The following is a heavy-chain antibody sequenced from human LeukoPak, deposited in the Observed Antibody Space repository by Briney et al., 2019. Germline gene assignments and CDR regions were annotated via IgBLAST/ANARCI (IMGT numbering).Heavy chain of an antibody. CDR1: GGSISSYY. V-gene: IGHV4-59*01. CDR2: IYYSGST. Sequence: SETLSLTCTVSGGSISSYYWNWIRQPPGKGLEWIGYIYYSGSTNYNPSLKSRVTISVDTSKNQFSLKLSSVTAADTAVYYCARDSGRWLQYSYFDYWGQGTLVTVSS. J-gene: IGHJ4*02. CDR3: ARDSGRWLQYSYFDY. D-gene: IGHD5-24*01.